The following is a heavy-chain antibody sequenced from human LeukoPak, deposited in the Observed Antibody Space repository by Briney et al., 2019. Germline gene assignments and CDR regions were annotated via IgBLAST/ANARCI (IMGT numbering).Heavy chain of an antibody. J-gene: IGHJ4*02. Sequence: GGSLTLSCGASGLTFSSYSMNWVRQAPGKGVEGVASISNSSSYIYYADSVKGRFTISRDNAKNSLYLQMNSLRAEDTAVYYCATDPRIPPEDWGQGTLVTVSS. CDR2: ISNSSSYI. V-gene: IGHV3-21*01. CDR3: ATDPRIPPED. CDR1: GLTFSSYS. D-gene: IGHD2-2*02.